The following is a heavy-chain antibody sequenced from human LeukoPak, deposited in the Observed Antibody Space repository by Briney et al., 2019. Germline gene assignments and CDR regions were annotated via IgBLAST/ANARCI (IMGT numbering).Heavy chain of an antibody. CDR2: MWHDGSKT. CDR3: VKATGYCSSTSCAGDWFDP. CDR1: GFTFNSYG. Sequence: GGSLRLSCAASGFTFNSYGMHWVRQAPGKGPEWVAVMWHDGSKTYYVDSVKGRFTIFRDNSKNTLYLLMSSLRAEDTAVYYCVKATGYCSSTSCAGDWFDPWGQGTLVIVSS. J-gene: IGHJ5*02. D-gene: IGHD2-2*01. V-gene: IGHV3-33*06.